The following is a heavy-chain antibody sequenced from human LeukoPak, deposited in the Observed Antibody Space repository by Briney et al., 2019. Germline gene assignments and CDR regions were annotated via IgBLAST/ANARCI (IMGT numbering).Heavy chain of an antibody. D-gene: IGHD3-3*01. CDR1: GGSFSGYY. Sequence: PSETLSLTCAVYGGSFSGYYWSWIRQPPGKGLEWIGEINHSGSTNYNPSLKSRVTISVDTFKNQFSLKLSSVTAADTAVYYCARFTIFGVVNTYYYYMDVWGKGTTVTVSS. CDR3: ARFTIFGVVNTYYYYMDV. J-gene: IGHJ6*03. V-gene: IGHV4-34*01. CDR2: INHSGST.